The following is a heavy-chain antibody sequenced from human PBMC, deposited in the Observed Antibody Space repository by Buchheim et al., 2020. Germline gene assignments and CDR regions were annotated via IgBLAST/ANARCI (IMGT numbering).Heavy chain of an antibody. D-gene: IGHD3-10*01. V-gene: IGHV3-7*01. Sequence: EVQLVESGGGLVQPGGSLRLSCAASGFTFSSYWISWVRQAPGKGLEWVANIKQDGSEKYYVDSVKGRFTISRDNAKNSLYLQMKSLRAEDTAVYYCARFHIIMDHWGQGNL. CDR2: IKQDGSEK. J-gene: IGHJ4*02. CDR3: ARFHIIMDH. CDR1: GFTFSSYW.